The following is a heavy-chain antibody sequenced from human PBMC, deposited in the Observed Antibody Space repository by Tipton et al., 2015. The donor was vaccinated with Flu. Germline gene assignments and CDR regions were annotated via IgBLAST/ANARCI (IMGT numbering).Heavy chain of an antibody. CDR3: ARADAYYDVLTGYPMPLDY. CDR1: GGSISSSNW. V-gene: IGHV4-4*02. CDR2: ISHSGST. D-gene: IGHD3-9*01. Sequence: TLSLSCAVSGGSISSSNWWSWVRQHPGKGLEWIGEISHSGSTNYSPSLKSRVTISVDKSKNQFFLNLISVTAADTAVYYCARADAYYDVLTGYPMPLDYWGQGTLVTVSS. J-gene: IGHJ4*02.